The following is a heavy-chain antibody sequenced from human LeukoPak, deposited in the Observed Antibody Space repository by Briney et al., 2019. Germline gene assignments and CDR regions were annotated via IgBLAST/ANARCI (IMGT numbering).Heavy chain of an antibody. CDR2: INHSGST. D-gene: IGHD5-24*01. Sequence: PSETLSLTCTVSGGSISGYYWSWIRQPPGKGLEWIGEINHSGSTNYNPSLKSRVTISVDTSKNQFSPKLSSVTAADTAVYYCARAMATSFDYWGQGTLVTVSS. J-gene: IGHJ4*02. CDR1: GGSISGYY. CDR3: ARAMATSFDY. V-gene: IGHV4-34*01.